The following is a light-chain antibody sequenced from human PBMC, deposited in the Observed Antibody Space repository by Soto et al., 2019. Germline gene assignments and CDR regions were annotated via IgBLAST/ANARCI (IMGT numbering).Light chain of an antibody. V-gene: IGLV4-69*01. CDR1: SGHSNYA. CDR3: QTWGSGIVV. J-gene: IGLJ2*01. CDR2: LNSDGSH. Sequence: QPVLTQSPSASASLGASVKLTCTLSSGHSNYAIAWHQQQSEKGPRYLMKLNSDGSHSQGDGIPDRFSGSSSGAERYLTISSLQSEDEADYYCQTWGSGIVVFGGGTKLTVL.